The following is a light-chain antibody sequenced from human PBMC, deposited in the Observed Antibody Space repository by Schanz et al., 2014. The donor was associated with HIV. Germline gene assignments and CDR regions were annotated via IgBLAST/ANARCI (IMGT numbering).Light chain of an antibody. CDR2: DAS. CDR3: QQHGGSPET. V-gene: IGKV3-11*01. CDR1: QSVSSY. Sequence: EIVLTQSPATLSLSPGERATLSCRASQSVSSYLAWYQQKPGQAPRLLIYDASNRATGVPDRFSGYGSGTDFILTISRLEPEDFAVYYCQQHGGSPETFGQGTKVEFK. J-gene: IGKJ1*01.